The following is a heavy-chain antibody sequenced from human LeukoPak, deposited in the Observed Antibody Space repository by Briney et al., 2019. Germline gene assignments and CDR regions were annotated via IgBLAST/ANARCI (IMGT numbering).Heavy chain of an antibody. CDR1: GYTFTSDG. J-gene: IGHJ6*02. Sequence: ASVKVSCKTSGYTFTSDGISWVRQAPGQGLEWMGWIGTYKGNANYAQMFQGRVTMTTDTSTSTAYMELKNLRSDDTAVYYCARTPGMVVVKTFYCMDVWGQGTTVTVSS. D-gene: IGHD3-22*01. CDR2: IGTYKGNA. V-gene: IGHV1-18*01. CDR3: ARTPGMVVVKTFYCMDV.